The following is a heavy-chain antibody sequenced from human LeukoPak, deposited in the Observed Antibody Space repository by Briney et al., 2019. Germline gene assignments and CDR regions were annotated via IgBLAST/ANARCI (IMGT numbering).Heavy chain of an antibody. Sequence: VKPSATLSLTCTVSGFSISSYYWSWIRQPPGKGLEWIGYIYYSGSTNYNPSLKSRVTISVDTSKNQFSLKLSSVTAADTAVYYCARDSSTWSRLWYFDYWGQGTLVTVSS. D-gene: IGHD6-13*01. J-gene: IGHJ4*02. CDR3: ARDSSTWSRLWYFDY. CDR2: IYYSGST. V-gene: IGHV4-59*01. CDR1: GFSISSYY.